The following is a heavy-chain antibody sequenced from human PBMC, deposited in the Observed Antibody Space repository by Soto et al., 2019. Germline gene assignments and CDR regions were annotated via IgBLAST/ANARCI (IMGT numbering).Heavy chain of an antibody. CDR2: IYSGGRT. J-gene: IGHJ5*02. D-gene: IGHD3-10*01. CDR3: ARAEWFGGGWFDP. CDR1: GFTVSSNY. Sequence: EVQLVESGGGLVQPGGSLRLSCAASGFTVSSNYMSWVRQAPGKGLEWVSIIYSGGRTHYADSVKGRFTISRDNSKNTLYIQMNSLRVEDTAVYYCARAEWFGGGWFDPWGQGTLVTVSS. V-gene: IGHV3-66*01.